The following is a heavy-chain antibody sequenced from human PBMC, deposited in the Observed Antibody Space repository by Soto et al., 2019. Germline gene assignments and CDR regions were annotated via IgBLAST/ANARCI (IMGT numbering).Heavy chain of an antibody. Sequence: QVQLVESGGGVVQPGRYLRLSCAVSGFTYSSYGMHWVRQAPGKGLEWVAVIWYDGSNKYYADSVKGRFIISRDDSKNTLSLQMNSLRAEDTAVYYCARDSAWLFDSWGQGTLVTVSS. CDR3: ARDSAWLFDS. CDR2: IWYDGSNK. CDR1: GFTYSSYG. D-gene: IGHD5-12*01. J-gene: IGHJ4*02. V-gene: IGHV3-33*01.